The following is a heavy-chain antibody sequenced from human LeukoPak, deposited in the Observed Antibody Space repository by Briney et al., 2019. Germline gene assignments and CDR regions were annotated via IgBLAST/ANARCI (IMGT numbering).Heavy chain of an antibody. J-gene: IGHJ2*01. CDR3: AKRNPGDWYFDL. D-gene: IGHD1-14*01. Sequence: AGGSLRLSCAASGFIFSDYYMTWIRQAPGKGLEWLSYISGSGSDTNYADSVKGRFTTSRDNSKNTLYLQMNSLRAEDTAVYYCAKRNPGDWYFDLWGRGTLVTVSS. CDR1: GFIFSDYY. CDR2: ISGSGSDT. V-gene: IGHV3-11*03.